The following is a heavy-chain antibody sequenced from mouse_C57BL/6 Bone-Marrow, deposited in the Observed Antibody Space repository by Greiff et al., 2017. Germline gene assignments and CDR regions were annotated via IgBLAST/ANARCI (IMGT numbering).Heavy chain of an antibody. J-gene: IGHJ1*03. V-gene: IGHV5-17*01. Sequence: DVMLVESGGGLVKPGGSLKLSCAASGFTFSDYGMHWVRQAPEKGLEWVAYISSGSSTIYYADTVKGRFTISRDNAKNTLFLQMTSLRSEDTAMYYCARPKLLRWENWYFDVWGTGTTVTVSS. CDR1: GFTFSDYG. CDR2: ISSGSSTI. CDR3: ARPKLLRWENWYFDV. D-gene: IGHD1-1*01.